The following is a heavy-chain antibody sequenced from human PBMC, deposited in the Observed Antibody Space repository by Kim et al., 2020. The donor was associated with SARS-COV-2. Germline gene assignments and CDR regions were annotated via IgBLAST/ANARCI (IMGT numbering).Heavy chain of an antibody. CDR1: GYTFTGYY. D-gene: IGHD3-22*01. CDR2: INPNSGGT. V-gene: IGHV1-2*06. Sequence: ASVKVSCKASGYTFTGYYMHWVRQAPGQGLEWMGRINPNSGGTNYAQKFQGRVTMTRDTSISTAYMELSRLRSDDTAVYYCARDRPMIVVANYYYGMDVWGQGTTVTVSS. CDR3: ARDRPMIVVANYYYGMDV. J-gene: IGHJ6*02.